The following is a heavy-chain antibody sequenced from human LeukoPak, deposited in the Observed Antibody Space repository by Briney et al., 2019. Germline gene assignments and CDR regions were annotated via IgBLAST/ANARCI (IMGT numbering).Heavy chain of an antibody. CDR2: ISAYNGNT. D-gene: IGHD2-2*01. CDR1: GYTFTNYG. J-gene: IGHJ6*03. V-gene: IGHV1-18*01. Sequence: GASVKVSCKASGYTFTNYGISWARQAPGQGLEWMGWISAYNGNTNYAQKLQGRVTMTTDTSTSTAYMELRSLRSDDTAVYYCARSRNTSCQDLTCNVSYYYYMDVWGKGTTVTISS. CDR3: ARSRNTSCQDLTCNVSYYYYMDV.